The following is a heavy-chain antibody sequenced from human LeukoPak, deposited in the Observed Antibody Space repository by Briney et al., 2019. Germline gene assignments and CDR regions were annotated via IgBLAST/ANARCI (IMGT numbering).Heavy chain of an antibody. CDR1: GFTFSSYA. D-gene: IGHD2-21*02. J-gene: IGHJ6*03. V-gene: IGHV3-23*01. Sequence: GGSLRLSCAASGFTFSSYAMSWVRQAPGKGLEWVSAISGNGGSTYYADSVKGRFTISRDNAKNSLFLQMNSLRAEDTAVYYCARERATAYYFYYYMDVWGKGTTVTVSS. CDR2: ISGNGGST. CDR3: ARERATAYYFYYYMDV.